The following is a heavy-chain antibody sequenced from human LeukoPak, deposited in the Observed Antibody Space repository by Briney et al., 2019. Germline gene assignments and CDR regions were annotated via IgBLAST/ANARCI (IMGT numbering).Heavy chain of an antibody. D-gene: IGHD6-19*01. CDR2: ISSNAEIV. Sequence: GGSLRLSCSASGFTFSEYYMSWIRQAPGKGLEGVSEISSNAEIVSYADFAQGRFTISRDNVEQSLSLQLNSLRAEDTAVYYCAREPVAGTFDYWSQGTLVTVSS. CDR1: GFTFSEYY. J-gene: IGHJ4*02. CDR3: AREPVAGTFDY. V-gene: IGHV3-11*01.